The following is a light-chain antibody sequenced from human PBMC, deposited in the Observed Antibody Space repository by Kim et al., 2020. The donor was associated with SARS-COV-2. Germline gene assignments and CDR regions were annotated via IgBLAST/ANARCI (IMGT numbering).Light chain of an antibody. CDR3: CSYTRGSGYV. CDR2: DVS. J-gene: IGLJ1*01. CDR1: GDDIGSFYS. V-gene: IGLV2-14*03. Sequence: QSVLAQPASVSGSPGQSITLSCTGTGDDIGSFYSVSWYQHHPGKTPQLIIYDVSKWPSGISTRFSGTKSGNTASLIISGLQPEDEADYYCCSYTRGSGYVFGTGTKVTVL.